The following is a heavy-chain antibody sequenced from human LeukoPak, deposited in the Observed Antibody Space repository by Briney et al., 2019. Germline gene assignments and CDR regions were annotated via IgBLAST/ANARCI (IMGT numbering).Heavy chain of an antibody. CDR1: GGSFSGYY. V-gene: IGHV4-34*01. CDR3: ARRSRLWFGESNNWFDP. CDR2: INHSGST. J-gene: IGHJ5*02. D-gene: IGHD3-10*01. Sequence: SETLSLTCAVYGGSFSGYYWSWIRQPPGKGLKWIGEINHSGSTNYNPSLKSRVTISVDTSKNQFSLKLSSVTAADTAVYYCARRSRLWFGESNNWFDPWGQGTLVTVSS.